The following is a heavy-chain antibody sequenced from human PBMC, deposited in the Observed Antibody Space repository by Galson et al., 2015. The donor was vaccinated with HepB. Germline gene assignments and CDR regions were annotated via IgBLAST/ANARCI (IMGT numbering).Heavy chain of an antibody. V-gene: IGHV4-59*08. Sequence: TLSLTCTVSGGSISSYYWSWIRQPPGKGLEWIGYIYYSGSTNYNPSLKSRVTISVDTSKNQFSLKLSSVTAADTAVYYCAGASYYYDSSGSYDAFDIWGQGTMVTVSS. CDR1: GGSISSYY. CDR3: AGASYYYDSSGSYDAFDI. CDR2: IYYSGST. J-gene: IGHJ3*02. D-gene: IGHD3-22*01.